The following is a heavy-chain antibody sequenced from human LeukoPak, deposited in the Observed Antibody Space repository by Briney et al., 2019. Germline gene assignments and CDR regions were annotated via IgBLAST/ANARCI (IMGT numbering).Heavy chain of an antibody. D-gene: IGHD3-3*01. Sequence: PSETLSLTCTVSGGSISSSSYYWGWIRQPPGKGLEWIGSIYYSGSTYYNPSLKSRVTISVDTSKNQFSLKLSSVTAADTAVYYCARALTYYDFWSGPRSYYYYMDVWGKGTTVTVSS. V-gene: IGHV4-39*07. CDR1: GGSISSSSYY. CDR2: IYYSGST. CDR3: ARALTYYDFWSGPRSYYYYMDV. J-gene: IGHJ6*03.